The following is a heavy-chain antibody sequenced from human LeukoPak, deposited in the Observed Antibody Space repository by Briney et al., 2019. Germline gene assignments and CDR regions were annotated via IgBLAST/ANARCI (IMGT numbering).Heavy chain of an antibody. V-gene: IGHV1-69*04. CDR3: ARVAIALDY. CDR2: IIPILGIA. J-gene: IGHJ4*02. Sequence: SVKVSCESSGYNFITYYIHWVRQAPGQGLEWMGRIIPILGIANYAQKFQGRVTITADKSTSTAYMELSSLRSEDTAVYYCARVAIALDYWGQGTLVTVSS. CDR1: GYNFITYY.